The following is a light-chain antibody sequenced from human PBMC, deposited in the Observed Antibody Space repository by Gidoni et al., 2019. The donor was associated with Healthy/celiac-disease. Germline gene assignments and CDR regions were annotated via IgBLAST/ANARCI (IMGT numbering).Light chain of an antibody. J-gene: IGKJ2*04. CDR1: QRVSSN. Sequence: IVLTQSPATLSVSPGVRATLSSRASQRVSSNLAWYQQKPGQAPRLLIYGASTRATGIPARFSGSGSGTEFTLTISSLQSEDFAVYYCQQYNNWPPGSFGQGTKLEIK. CDR3: QQYNNWPPGS. CDR2: GAS. V-gene: IGKV3-15*01.